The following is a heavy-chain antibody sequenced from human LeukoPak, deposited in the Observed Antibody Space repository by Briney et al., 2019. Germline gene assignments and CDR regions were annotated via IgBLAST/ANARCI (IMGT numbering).Heavy chain of an antibody. Sequence: GGSLRLSCAASGFTFSSYWMSWVRQAPGQGLEWAANIKQDGSEKYYVDSVKGRFTISRDNAKNSLSLQMNSLRAEDTAVYYCARSNWSFEYWGQGTLVTVSS. CDR3: ARSNWSFEY. CDR2: IKQDGSEK. D-gene: IGHD1-20*01. CDR1: GFTFSSYW. V-gene: IGHV3-7*01. J-gene: IGHJ4*02.